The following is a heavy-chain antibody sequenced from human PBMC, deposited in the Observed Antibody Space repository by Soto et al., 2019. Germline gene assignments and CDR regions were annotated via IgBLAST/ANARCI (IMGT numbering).Heavy chain of an antibody. D-gene: IGHD2-2*01. CDR1: GGSISSYY. V-gene: IGHV4-59*12. CDR2: IYYSGST. Sequence: SETLSLTCTVSGGSISSYYWSWIRQPPGKGLEWIGYIYYSGSTNYNPSLKSRVTISVDNSKNTLYLQMNSLRDEDTAVYYCARESAALNWFDPWGQGTLVTVSS. CDR3: ARESAALNWFDP. J-gene: IGHJ5*02.